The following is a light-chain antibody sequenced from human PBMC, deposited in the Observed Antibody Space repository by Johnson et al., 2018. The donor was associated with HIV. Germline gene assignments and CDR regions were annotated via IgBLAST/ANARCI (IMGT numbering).Light chain of an antibody. V-gene: IGLV1-51*02. CDR3: GTWDSSLSAPV. Sequence: QAVLTQPPSVSAAPGQKVTIYCSGSSSNIGNNYVSWYQHLPGTAPKLLIYENNKRPSGIPDRFSGSKSGTSATLGITGLQTGDEADYYCGTWDSSLSAPVFGTGTKVTVL. J-gene: IGLJ1*01. CDR2: ENN. CDR1: SSNIGNNY.